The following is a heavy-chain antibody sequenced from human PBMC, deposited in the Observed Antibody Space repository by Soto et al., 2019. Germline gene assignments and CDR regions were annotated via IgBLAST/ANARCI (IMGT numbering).Heavy chain of an antibody. CDR2: IYYSGST. Sequence: QVQLQESGPGLVKPSETLSLTCTVSGGSISSYYWSWIRQPPGKGLEWIGYIYYSGSTNYNPSLKSRVTISVDTSKNQFSLKLSSVAAADTAVYYCARLSPGIAAAGAKYYFDYWGQGTLVTVSS. D-gene: IGHD6-13*01. V-gene: IGHV4-59*08. CDR3: ARLSPGIAAAGAKYYFDY. CDR1: GGSISSYY. J-gene: IGHJ4*02.